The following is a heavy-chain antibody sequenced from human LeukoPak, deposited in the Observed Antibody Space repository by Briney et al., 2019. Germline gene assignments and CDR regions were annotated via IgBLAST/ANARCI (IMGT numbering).Heavy chain of an antibody. CDR1: GGSISSGGYY. Sequence: PSETLSLTCTVSGGSISSGGYYWSWIRQHPGKGLEWIGYIYYSGSTYYNPSLKSRVTISVDTSKNQFSLKLSSVTAADTAVYYCARRTRYYDFWSGYIQDAFDIWGQGTMVTVSS. V-gene: IGHV4-31*03. D-gene: IGHD3-3*01. CDR3: ARRTRYYDFWSGYIQDAFDI. J-gene: IGHJ3*02. CDR2: IYYSGST.